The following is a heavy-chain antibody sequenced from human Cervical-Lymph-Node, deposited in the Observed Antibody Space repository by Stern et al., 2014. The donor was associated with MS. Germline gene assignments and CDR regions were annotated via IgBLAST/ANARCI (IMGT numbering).Heavy chain of an antibody. D-gene: IGHD4-17*01. CDR2: ISGSGSYI. Sequence: EVQLVESGGGLVKPGGSLRLSCAASGFTFSSYSMHWVRQAPGKGLEWLSSISGSGSYIYYAASVKGRFTISRDNTKNSLSLQMNSLRADDTAVYYCARSSTVTTKFDSWGQGTLVTVSS. CDR1: GFTFSSYS. V-gene: IGHV3-21*01. J-gene: IGHJ4*02. CDR3: ARSSTVTTKFDS.